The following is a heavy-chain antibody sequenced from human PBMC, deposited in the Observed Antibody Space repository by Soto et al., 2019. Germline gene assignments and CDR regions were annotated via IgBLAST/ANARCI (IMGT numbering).Heavy chain of an antibody. CDR2: IKSKTDGGTT. V-gene: IGHV3-15*01. Sequence: EVQLVESGGGLVEPGGSLRLSCAASGFTLSNAWMSWVRQAPGKGLEWVGRIKSKTDGGTTEYAAPGRGRFTITRDDSKTSLDLRMSSLKTDDAAMYDCTRVNRGKLDYCGQGTLATVSS. D-gene: IGHD1-26*01. J-gene: IGHJ4*02. CDR3: TRVNRGKLDY. CDR1: GFTLSNAW.